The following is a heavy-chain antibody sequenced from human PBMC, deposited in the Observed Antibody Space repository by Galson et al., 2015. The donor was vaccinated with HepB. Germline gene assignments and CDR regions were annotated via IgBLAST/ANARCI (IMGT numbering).Heavy chain of an antibody. J-gene: IGHJ6*02. CDR3: ARGGVASSSWKSTYYYYGMDV. Sequence: SVKASCKASGYTFTSYAMNWVRQAPGHGLEWMGWINTNTGNPTYAQGFTGRFVFSLDTSVSTAYLQISSLKAEDTAVYYCARGGVASSSWKSTYYYYGMDVWGQGTTVTVSS. V-gene: IGHV7-4-1*02. CDR1: GYTFTSYA. D-gene: IGHD6-13*01. CDR2: INTNTGNP.